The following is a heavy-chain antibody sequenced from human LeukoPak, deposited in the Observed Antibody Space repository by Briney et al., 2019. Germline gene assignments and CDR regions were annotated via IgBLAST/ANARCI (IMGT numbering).Heavy chain of an antibody. CDR2: IYSGGST. J-gene: IGHJ4*02. V-gene: IGHV3-53*01. CDR3: AKVKTYWYFDN. D-gene: IGHD2-8*02. Sequence: GGSLRLSCAASGFTVSSNYMSWVRQAPGKGLEWVSVIYSGGSTYYADSVKGRFTISRDNSKNTLYLQMNSLRAEDTAVYYCAKVKTYWYFDNWGQGTLVTVSS. CDR1: GFTVSSNY.